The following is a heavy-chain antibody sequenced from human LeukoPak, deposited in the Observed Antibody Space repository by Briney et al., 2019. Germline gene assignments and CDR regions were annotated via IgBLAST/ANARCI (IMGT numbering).Heavy chain of an antibody. CDR1: GFTFSSYG. V-gene: IGHV3-23*01. J-gene: IGHJ4*02. D-gene: IGHD3-10*01. CDR2: ISGSGGST. Sequence: QSGGSLRLSCAASGFTFSSYGMSWVRQAPGKGLEWVSAISGSGGSTYYADSVKGRFTISRDNSKNTLYLQMNSLRAEDTAVYYCAVTMVRGVIIRERPGTLIDYWGQGTLVTVSS. CDR3: AVTMVRGVIIRERPGTLIDY.